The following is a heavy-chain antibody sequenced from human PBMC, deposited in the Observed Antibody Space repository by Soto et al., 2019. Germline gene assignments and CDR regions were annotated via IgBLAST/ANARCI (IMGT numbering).Heavy chain of an antibody. Sequence: EVQLLESGGGLVQPGGSLRLSCAASGFTFSSYAMSWVRQAPGKGPEWVSGLSAIGRNTYYADAVKGRFTISRDNSNNTLYLQMNSLRAEDTAVYYCAKTYDPWLVLSTFDYWGQGTLVTVSS. CDR3: AKTYDPWLVLSTFDY. CDR1: GFTFSSYA. D-gene: IGHD6-19*01. V-gene: IGHV3-23*01. J-gene: IGHJ4*02. CDR2: LSAIGRNT.